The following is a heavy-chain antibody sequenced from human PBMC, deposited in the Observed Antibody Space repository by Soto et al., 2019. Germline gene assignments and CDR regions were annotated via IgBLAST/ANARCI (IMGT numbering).Heavy chain of an antibody. D-gene: IGHD3-22*01. CDR3: VRSHDSSGYLFRGRFEPRPFDY. CDR1: GYSFTSYW. V-gene: IGHV5-51*01. Sequence: GESLKISCKGSGYSFTSYWIGWVRQMPGKGLEWMGIIYPGDSDTRYSPSFQGQVTISADKSISTAYLQWSSLKASDTAMYYCVRSHDSSGYLFRGRFEPRPFDYWGQGTLVTVSS. CDR2: IYPGDSDT. J-gene: IGHJ4*02.